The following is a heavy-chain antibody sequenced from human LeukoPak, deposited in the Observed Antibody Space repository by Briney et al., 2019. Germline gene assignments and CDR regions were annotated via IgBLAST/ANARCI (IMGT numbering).Heavy chain of an antibody. J-gene: IGHJ4*02. CDR2: IFYRGST. V-gene: IGHV4-38-2*02. D-gene: IGHD5-18*01. Sequence: SETLPLTCTVSGYSISSGYYWGWIRQPPGKGLEWIGSIFYRGSTYYNSSLNSRVTISVDTSKNQFSLKLSSVTAADTAVYYCVRRGYSYRYWGQGTLVTVSS. CDR1: GYSISSGYY. CDR3: VRRGYSYRY.